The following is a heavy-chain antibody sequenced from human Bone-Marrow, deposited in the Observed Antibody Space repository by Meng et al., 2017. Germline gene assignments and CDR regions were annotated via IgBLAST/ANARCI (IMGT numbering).Heavy chain of an antibody. V-gene: IGHV1-2*06. CDR1: GYTFPDYW. CDR2: INPKSGDT. D-gene: IGHD6-13*01. Sequence: QVRLGTSWGKVKKPGASVKVSCKASGYTFPDYWLNWVRRAPGQGLEWMGRINPKSGDTHYAQRFQGRVTMTGDTSISTAYMELSGLRSDDTAMYYCARDEDISAAGKLFGDYWGQGTLVTVSS. J-gene: IGHJ4*02. CDR3: ARDEDISAAGKLFGDY.